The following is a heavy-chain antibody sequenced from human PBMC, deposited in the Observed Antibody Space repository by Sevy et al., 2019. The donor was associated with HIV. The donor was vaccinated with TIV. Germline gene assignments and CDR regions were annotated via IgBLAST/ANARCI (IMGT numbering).Heavy chain of an antibody. V-gene: IGHV3-15*01. Sequence: GGSLRLPCAASGFTFSNAWMSWVRQAPGKGLEWVGRIKGKIYDGTIDYAAPVKGGFSISRDDSKNTLYLQMNSLKTEDTAVYYCTTASWSQEDYYNYWGQGTLVTVSS. D-gene: IGHD6-13*01. J-gene: IGHJ4*02. CDR1: GFTFSNAW. CDR3: TTASWSQEDYYNY. CDR2: IKGKIYDGTI.